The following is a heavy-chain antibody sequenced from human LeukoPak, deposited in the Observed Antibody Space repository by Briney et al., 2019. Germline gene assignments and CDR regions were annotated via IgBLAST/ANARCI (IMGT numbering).Heavy chain of an antibody. D-gene: IGHD5-12*01. CDR1: GYTFTSYG. CDR3: ARDRRGYSAYDGEGFDY. Sequence: ASVKVSCKASGYTFTSYGISWVRQAPGQGLEWMGWISAYNGNTNYAQKLQGRVTMTTDTYTSTAYMELRSLRSDDPAVYYCARDRRGYSAYDGEGFDYWGQGTLVTVSS. V-gene: IGHV1-18*01. J-gene: IGHJ4*02. CDR2: ISAYNGNT.